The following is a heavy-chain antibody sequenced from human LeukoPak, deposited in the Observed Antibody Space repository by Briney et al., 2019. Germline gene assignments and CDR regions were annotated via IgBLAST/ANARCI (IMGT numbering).Heavy chain of an antibody. V-gene: IGHV1-46*01. CDR2: INPSGGST. CDR3: AKASNYRGIQLWEFDY. J-gene: IGHJ4*02. D-gene: IGHD5-18*01. Sequence: ASVKVSFTASGYTFTSYYMHWVRQAPGQGLKWMGIINPSGGSTSYAQKFQGRVTMTRDTSTSTVYVELSSLRSEDTAVYYCAKASNYRGIQLWEFDYWGQGTLVTVSS. CDR1: GYTFTSYY.